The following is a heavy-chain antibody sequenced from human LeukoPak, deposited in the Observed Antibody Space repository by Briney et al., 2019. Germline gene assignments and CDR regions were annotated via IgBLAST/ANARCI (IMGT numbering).Heavy chain of an antibody. CDR3: ARLYYDHVWGTYRPSYFDY. V-gene: IGHV5-51*01. CDR2: IYPGDSDT. Sequence: GESLKISCQGSGYIFTTYWIGWVRQLPGKGLEWMGIIYPGDSDTRYSPSLQGQVTISVDKSISTTYLQWSSLKTSDTAMYYCARLYYDHVWGTYRPSYFDYWGQGTLVTVSS. CDR1: GYIFTTYW. J-gene: IGHJ4*02. D-gene: IGHD3-16*02.